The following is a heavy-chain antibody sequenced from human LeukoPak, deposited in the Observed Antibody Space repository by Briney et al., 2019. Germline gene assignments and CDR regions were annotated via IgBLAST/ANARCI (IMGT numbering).Heavy chain of an antibody. CDR3: VRDGEGLRDYWFFYL. CDR2: IYYSGST. J-gene: IGHJ2*01. Sequence: SETLSLTCTVSGGSISSSSYYWGWIRQPPGKGLEWIGSIYYSGSTYYNPPLKSRVTISVDTSKHHFSLKLSSVTAADTAVYYCVRDGEGLRDYWFFYLWGRGTLVTVSS. D-gene: IGHD3-3*01. V-gene: IGHV4-39*02. CDR1: GGSISSSSYY.